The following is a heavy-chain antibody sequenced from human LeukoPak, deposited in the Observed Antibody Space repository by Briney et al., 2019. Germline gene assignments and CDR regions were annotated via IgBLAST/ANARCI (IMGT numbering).Heavy chain of an antibody. D-gene: IGHD2-21*01. CDR1: GFSLSISGMC. CDR3: ARIRCGGRDPGDDY. Sequence: SGPTLVTPTQTLTLPCTFSGFSLSISGMCVNWIRQAPGKALEWLARIDWDDDAYYNTSLKTRLTISKDTSTNQVVLTMTNMDPVGKDTYFCARIRCGGRDPGDDYWGQGILVTVSS. CDR2: IDWDDDA. V-gene: IGHV2-70*11. J-gene: IGHJ4*02.